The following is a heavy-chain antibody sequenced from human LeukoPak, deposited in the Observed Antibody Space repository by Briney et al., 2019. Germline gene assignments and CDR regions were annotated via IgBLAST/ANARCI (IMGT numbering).Heavy chain of an antibody. CDR2: ISAYNGNT. D-gene: IGHD3-22*01. CDR3: ARAEYYYDSSGENWFDP. J-gene: IGHJ5*02. CDR1: GYTFTSFG. Sequence: ASVKVSCKASGYTFTSFGISWVRQAPGQGLEWMGWISAYNGNTNYAQKLQGRVTMTTDTSTSTAYMELSSLRSEDTAVYYCARAEYYYDSSGENWFDPWGQGTLVTVSS. V-gene: IGHV1-18*01.